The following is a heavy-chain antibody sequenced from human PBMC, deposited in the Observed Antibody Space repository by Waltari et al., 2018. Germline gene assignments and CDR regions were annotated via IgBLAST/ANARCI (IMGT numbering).Heavy chain of an antibody. CDR2: MNPNSGNT. J-gene: IGHJ5*02. Sequence: QVQLVQSGAEVKKPGASVKVSCKASGYTFTSYDINWVRQDTGQGLEWMGWMNPNSGNTGYAQKFQGRVTMTRNTSISTAYMELSSLRSEDTAVYYCARGVGRYGSGSYSNWFDPWGQGTLVTVSS. V-gene: IGHV1-8*01. CDR3: ARGVGRYGSGSYSNWFDP. D-gene: IGHD3-10*01. CDR1: GYTFTSYD.